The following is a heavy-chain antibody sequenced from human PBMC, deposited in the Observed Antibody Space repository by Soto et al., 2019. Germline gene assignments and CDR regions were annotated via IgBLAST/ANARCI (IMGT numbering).Heavy chain of an antibody. Sequence: SQTLSLTCVISGDSVSSSSVAWYWVRQSPSRGLEWLGRTYYRSRWYSDFAVSVRGRIVINADTSKNQFSLQLNSVTPEDTAVYFCARSEEGSDYYYYGLDVWGQGTTVTVSS. CDR2: TYYRSRWYS. J-gene: IGHJ6*02. CDR3: ARSEEGSDYYYYGLDV. CDR1: GDSVSSSSVA. V-gene: IGHV6-1*01. D-gene: IGHD3-10*01.